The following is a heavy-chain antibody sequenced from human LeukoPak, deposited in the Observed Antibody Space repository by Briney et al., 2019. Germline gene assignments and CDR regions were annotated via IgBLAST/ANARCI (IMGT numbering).Heavy chain of an antibody. Sequence: ASVEVSCKASGYTFTSYGISWVRQAPGQGLEWMGWISAYNGNTNYAQKLQGRVTMTTDTSTSTAYMELRSLRSDDTAVYYCARALYYYGSGSYYTSPNYYGMDVWGQGTTVTVSS. CDR1: GYTFTSYG. D-gene: IGHD3-10*01. V-gene: IGHV1-18*01. CDR2: ISAYNGNT. CDR3: ARALYYYGSGSYYTSPNYYGMDV. J-gene: IGHJ6*02.